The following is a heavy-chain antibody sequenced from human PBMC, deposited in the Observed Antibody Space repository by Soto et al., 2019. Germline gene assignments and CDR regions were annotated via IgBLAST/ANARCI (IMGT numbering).Heavy chain of an antibody. Sequence: EVQLLESGGGLVQPGGSLRLSCAASGFTFSSYAMSWVRQAPGKGLEWVSAISGSGGSTYYADSVKGRFTISRDNSKNTLYLQMNSLRAEDTAVYYCAKGGEQWPVKVRWFDPWGQGTLVTVSS. CDR2: ISGSGGST. CDR3: AKGGEQWPVKVRWFDP. D-gene: IGHD6-19*01. CDR1: GFTFSSYA. J-gene: IGHJ5*02. V-gene: IGHV3-23*01.